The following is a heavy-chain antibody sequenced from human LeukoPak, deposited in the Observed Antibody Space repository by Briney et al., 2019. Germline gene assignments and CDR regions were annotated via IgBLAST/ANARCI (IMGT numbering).Heavy chain of an antibody. Sequence: GGSLRLSCAASGFTFSSEWMHWVRQAPGKGLEWVSYISSSSSTIYYADSVKDRFTISRDNAKNSLYLQMNSLRAEDTAVYYCAKDGQLWALDYWGQGTLVTVSS. CDR1: GFTFSSEW. D-gene: IGHD5-18*01. J-gene: IGHJ4*02. CDR2: ISSSSSTI. V-gene: IGHV3-48*01. CDR3: AKDGQLWALDY.